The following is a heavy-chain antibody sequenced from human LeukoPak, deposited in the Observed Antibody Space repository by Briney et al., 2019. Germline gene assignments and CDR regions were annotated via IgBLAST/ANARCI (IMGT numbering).Heavy chain of an antibody. CDR1: GGSISDEY. CDR2: IHYSGTT. CDR3: ARGAGWYNY. J-gene: IGHJ4*02. V-gene: IGHV4-59*01. D-gene: IGHD6-19*01. Sequence: SETLSLTCTVSGGSISDEYWSWLRQPPGEGLEWNGYIHYSGTTNYKPSLRSRVSISIDTSKKQFSLRVNSGTAADTAVDYCARGAGWYNYWGQGTLVTVSA.